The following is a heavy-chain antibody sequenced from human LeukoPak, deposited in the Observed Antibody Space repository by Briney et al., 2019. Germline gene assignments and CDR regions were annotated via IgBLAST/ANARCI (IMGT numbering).Heavy chain of an antibody. D-gene: IGHD1-20*01. V-gene: IGHV3-15*07. CDR2: IKSKADGETI. CDR3: STLTSRGLSDS. J-gene: IGHJ4*02. CDR1: GFTFTNAW. Sequence: GGSLRLSCAASGFTFTNAWMNWVRQAPGKGLEWVGRIKSKADGETIDYAAPVKGRFTYSRDDSKNMLYLQMNSLKSEDTAVYYCSTLTSRGLSDSWGQGTLVTVSS.